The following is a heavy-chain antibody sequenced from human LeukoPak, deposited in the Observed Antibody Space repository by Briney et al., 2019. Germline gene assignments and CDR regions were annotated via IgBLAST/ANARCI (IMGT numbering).Heavy chain of an antibody. Sequence: ASETLSLTCTVSGGSISSSSYYWGWIRQPPGKGLEWIGSIYYSGSTYYNPSLKSRVTISVDTSKNQFSLKLSSVTAADTAVYYCARDGGRGDYWGQGTLVTVSS. CDR3: ARDGGRGDY. V-gene: IGHV4-39*07. CDR2: IYYSGST. D-gene: IGHD3-16*01. CDR1: GGSISSSSYY. J-gene: IGHJ4*02.